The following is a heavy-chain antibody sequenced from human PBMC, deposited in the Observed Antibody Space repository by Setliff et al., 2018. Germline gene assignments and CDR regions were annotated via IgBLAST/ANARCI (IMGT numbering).Heavy chain of an antibody. CDR2: INPSSGAT. V-gene: IGHV1-2*06. Sequence: ASVKVSCKASGYTFTGYYMYWVRQAPGQGLEWMGRINPSSGATIYAQKFQGRVTTTSDTSISTAYMELGRLRSDDTAAYFCARDGGGDSDAFDIWGQGTMVTVSS. CDR3: ARDGGGDSDAFDI. CDR1: GYTFTGYY. J-gene: IGHJ3*02. D-gene: IGHD3-16*01.